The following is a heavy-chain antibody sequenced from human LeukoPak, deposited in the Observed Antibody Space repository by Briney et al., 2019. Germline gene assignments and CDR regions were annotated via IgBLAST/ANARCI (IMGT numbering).Heavy chain of an antibody. Sequence: SETLSLTCAVYGGSFSGYYWSWIRQPPGKGLEWIGEINHSGSTNYNPSLKSRVTISVDTSKNQFSLKLSSVTAADTAVYYCARGRVVTRAFDIWSQGTMVTVSS. J-gene: IGHJ3*02. V-gene: IGHV4-34*01. CDR2: INHSGST. D-gene: IGHD4-23*01. CDR1: GGSFSGYY. CDR3: ARGRVVTRAFDI.